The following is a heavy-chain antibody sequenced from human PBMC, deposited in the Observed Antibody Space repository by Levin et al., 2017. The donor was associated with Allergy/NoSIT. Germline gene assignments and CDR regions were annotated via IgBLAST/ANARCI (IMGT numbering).Heavy chain of an antibody. D-gene: IGHD2-21*02. J-gene: IGHJ5*02. V-gene: IGHV3-74*01. CDR3: VRDPPLRTAT. CDR1: GFTFSNYW. Sequence: GGSLRLSCAASGFTFSNYWMHWVRQAPGKGLEWVSHIEGDGSGATYADSVKGRFTISSDNAKNTLDLQMNSLTVDDTAVYYCVRDPPLRTATWGQGTLVTVSS. CDR2: IEGDGSGA.